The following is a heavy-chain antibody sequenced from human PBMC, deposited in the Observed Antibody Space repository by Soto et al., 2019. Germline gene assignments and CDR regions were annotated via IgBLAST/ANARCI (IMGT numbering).Heavy chain of an antibody. CDR2: IYPGDSDT. CDR1: GYSFTSYW. V-gene: IGHV5-51*01. J-gene: IGHJ6*02. D-gene: IGHD3-9*01. CDR3: ARTYYDILTATQYGMDV. Sequence: PVESLKISCKRSGYSFTSYWIGLVRQMPGKGLEWMGIIYPGDSDTRYSPSFQGQVTISADKSISTAYLQWSSLKASDTAMYHCARTYYDILTATQYGMDVWGQGTTVTVSS.